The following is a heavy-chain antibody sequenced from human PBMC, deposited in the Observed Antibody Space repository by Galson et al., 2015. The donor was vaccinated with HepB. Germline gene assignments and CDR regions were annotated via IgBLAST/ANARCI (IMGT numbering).Heavy chain of an antibody. CDR2: INPNSGGT. CDR1: GGTFSSYA. V-gene: IGHV1-2*02. D-gene: IGHD3-22*01. Sequence: SVKVSCKASGGTFSSYAISWVRQAPGQGLEWMGGINPNSGGTNYAQKFQGRVTMTRDTSISTAYMELSRLRSDDTAVYYCARGITMIVETETGGYWGQGTLVTVSS. CDR3: ARGITMIVETETGGY. J-gene: IGHJ4*02.